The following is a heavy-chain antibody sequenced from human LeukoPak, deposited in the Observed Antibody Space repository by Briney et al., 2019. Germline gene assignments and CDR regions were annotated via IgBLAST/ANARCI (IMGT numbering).Heavy chain of an antibody. CDR3: ARDHRSSGSDY. Sequence: PSETLSLTCTVSGGSISSSSYYWGWIRQPPGKGLEWIGSIYYSGSTYYNPSLKSRVTISVDTSKNQFSLKLSSVTAADTAVYYCARDHRSSGSDYWGQGTLVTVSS. V-gene: IGHV4-39*07. D-gene: IGHD6-19*01. J-gene: IGHJ4*02. CDR2: IYYSGST. CDR1: GGSISSSSYY.